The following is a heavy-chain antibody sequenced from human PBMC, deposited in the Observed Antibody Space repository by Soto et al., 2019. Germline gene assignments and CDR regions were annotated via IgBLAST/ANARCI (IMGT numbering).Heavy chain of an antibody. J-gene: IGHJ3*02. Sequence: GGSLRLSCAASGFTVSSNYMSWVRQAPGKGLEWVSVIYSGDSTYYADSVKGRFTISRDNSKNTLYLQMNSLRAEDTAVYYCAREARDDAFDIWGQGTMVTVSS. D-gene: IGHD1-26*01. V-gene: IGHV3-53*01. CDR3: AREARDDAFDI. CDR2: IYSGDST. CDR1: GFTVSSNY.